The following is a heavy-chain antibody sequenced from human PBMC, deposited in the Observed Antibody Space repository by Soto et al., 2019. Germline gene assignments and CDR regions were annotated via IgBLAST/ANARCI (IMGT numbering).Heavy chain of an antibody. V-gene: IGHV4-31*02. Sequence: QVQLQESGPGLVKPSQTRSLTCPFSVGSFFIGASHWNWFRHPPGKGRAGIGYIYFNGDTPYNSSLEGRVNISLDTSKNQFSLRLTSVTAAATAVYYCARGSAGRFLGVYYGVDVWGQGNTVTVSS. D-gene: IGHD3-3*01. J-gene: IGHJ6*02. CDR2: IYFNGDT. CDR1: VGSFFIGASH. CDR3: ARGSAGRFLGVYYGVDV.